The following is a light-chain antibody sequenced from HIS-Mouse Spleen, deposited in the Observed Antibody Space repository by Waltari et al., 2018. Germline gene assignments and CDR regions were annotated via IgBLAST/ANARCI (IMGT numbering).Light chain of an antibody. CDR3: QQYNSYSYT. V-gene: IGKV1-5*03. J-gene: IGKJ2*01. CDR1: QSISSW. CDR2: KAS. Sequence: DIQMTQSPSTLSASVGDRVTITCRASQSISSWLAWYQQKPGKAPKLQIYKASSLDSGVPSRFSGSGSGTEFTLTISSLQPDDFATYYCQQYNSYSYTFGQGTKLEIK.